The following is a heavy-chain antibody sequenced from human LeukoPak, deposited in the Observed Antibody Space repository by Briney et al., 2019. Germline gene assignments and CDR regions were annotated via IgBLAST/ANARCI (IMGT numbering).Heavy chain of an antibody. Sequence: SETLSLNCAVYGGSFSGYYWSWIRKPPGKGLKWIGEINHRGSTKYNPYLKSRVTISVDTSKNQFSLKLSSVTAADTAVYYCARESCSGGSCYLDYWGQGTLVTVSS. J-gene: IGHJ4*02. CDR2: INHRGST. D-gene: IGHD2-15*01. V-gene: IGHV4-34*01. CDR1: GGSFSGYY. CDR3: ARESCSGGSCYLDY.